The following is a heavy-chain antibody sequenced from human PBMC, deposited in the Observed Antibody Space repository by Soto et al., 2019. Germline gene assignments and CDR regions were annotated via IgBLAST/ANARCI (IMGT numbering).Heavy chain of an antibody. D-gene: IGHD2-2*01. Sequence: QVQLVQSGAEVKKPGSSVKVSCKASGGTFSSYAISWVRKAPGQGLEWMGGIIPISDTTNYAQKFQGRVTSTADESTSTAYMVLSSLRSEDTAVYYCARSQGSSTSLEIYYYYYYGMDVWGQGTTVTVSS. CDR1: GGTFSSYA. CDR3: ARSQGSSTSLEIYYYYYYGMDV. J-gene: IGHJ6*02. CDR2: IIPISDTT. V-gene: IGHV1-69*01.